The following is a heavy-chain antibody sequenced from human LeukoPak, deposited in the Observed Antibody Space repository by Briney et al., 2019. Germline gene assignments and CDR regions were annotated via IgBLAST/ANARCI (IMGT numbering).Heavy chain of an antibody. CDR3: AKNVLLWFGELSAWFDP. Sequence: GGSLRLSCAASGFTFSSYAMSWVRQAPGKGLEWVSAISGSGGSTYYADSVKGRFTISRDNSKNTLYLQMNSLRAEDTAVYYCAKNVLLWFGELSAWFDPWGQGTLVTVSS. V-gene: IGHV3-23*01. CDR1: GFTFSSYA. CDR2: ISGSGGST. J-gene: IGHJ5*02. D-gene: IGHD3-10*01.